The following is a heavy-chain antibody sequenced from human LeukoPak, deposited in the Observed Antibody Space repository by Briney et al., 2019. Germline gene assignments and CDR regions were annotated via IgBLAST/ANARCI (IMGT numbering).Heavy chain of an antibody. J-gene: IGHJ5*02. Sequence: PSETLSLTCTVSGGSISSYYWSWIRQPPGKGLEWIGYIYYSGSTNYNPSLKSRVTISVDTSKNQFSLKLSSVTAADTAVYYCATGYCSGGSCYWFDPWGQGTLVTVSS. CDR2: IYYSGST. D-gene: IGHD2-15*01. CDR3: ATGYCSGGSCYWFDP. CDR1: GGSISSYY. V-gene: IGHV4-59*12.